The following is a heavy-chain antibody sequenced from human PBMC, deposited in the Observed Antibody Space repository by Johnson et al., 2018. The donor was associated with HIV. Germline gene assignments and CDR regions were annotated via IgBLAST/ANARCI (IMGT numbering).Heavy chain of an antibody. CDR1: GFTFSSYA. J-gene: IGHJ3*02. V-gene: IGHV3-23*04. CDR3: AAPSLGGATFDAFDI. CDR2: ISGSGGTT. Sequence: VQLVESGGGLVQPGGSLRLSCAASGFTFSSYAMSWVRQAPGKGLEWVSAISGSGGTTYYADSVKGRFTISRDTSKNTLYRQMNSLRAEDTAVYYCAAPSLGGATFDAFDIWGQGTMVTVSS. D-gene: IGHD1-26*01.